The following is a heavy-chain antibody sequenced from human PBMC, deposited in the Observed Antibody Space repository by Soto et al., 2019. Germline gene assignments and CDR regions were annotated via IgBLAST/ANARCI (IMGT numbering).Heavy chain of an antibody. CDR1: GYSFTSYW. Sequence: PGESLKISCKGSGYSFTSYWIGWVRQMPGKGLEWMGIIYPGDSDTRYSPSFQGQVTISADKSISTAYLQWSSLKASDTAMYYCASLSYYYDSSPGAFDIWGQGTMVTVAS. V-gene: IGHV5-51*01. D-gene: IGHD3-22*01. CDR2: IYPGDSDT. CDR3: ASLSYYYDSSPGAFDI. J-gene: IGHJ3*02.